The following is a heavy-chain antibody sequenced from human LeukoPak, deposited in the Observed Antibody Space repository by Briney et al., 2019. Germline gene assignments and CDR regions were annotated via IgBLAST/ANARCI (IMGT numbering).Heavy chain of an antibody. CDR3: VRGGPYGDYDAY. D-gene: IGHD4-17*01. Sequence: GGSLRLSCTASGFTFSDHYMSWVRQAPGKEMECVSYISSDNTYTNYADSVRGRFTISRDNAKNSLYLQMNSLRAEDAAVYYCVRGGPYGDYDAYWGQGTLVTVSS. CDR2: ISSDNTYT. J-gene: IGHJ4*02. CDR1: GFTFSDHY. V-gene: IGHV3-11*06.